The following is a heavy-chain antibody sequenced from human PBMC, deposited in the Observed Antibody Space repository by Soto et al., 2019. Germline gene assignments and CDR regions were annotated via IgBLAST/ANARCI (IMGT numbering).Heavy chain of an antibody. CDR1: GDSVSSNSAA. CDR3: AGTTSHQWYYMDV. J-gene: IGHJ6*03. Sequence: SQTLSLTCAISGDSVSSNSAAWNWIRLSPSRGLEWLARTYYRSRWYNDYAVSVRGRITVNPDTSKNQFSLQLTSVTPEDTAVYYCAGTTSHQWYYMDVWGKETTVTVSS. V-gene: IGHV6-1*01. D-gene: IGHD1-7*01. CDR2: TYYRSRWYN.